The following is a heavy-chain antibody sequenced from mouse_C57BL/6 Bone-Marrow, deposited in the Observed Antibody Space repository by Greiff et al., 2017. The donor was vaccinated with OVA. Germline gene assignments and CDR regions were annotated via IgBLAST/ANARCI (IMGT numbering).Heavy chain of an antibody. V-gene: IGHV1-81*01. D-gene: IGHD2-4*01. J-gene: IGHJ4*01. Sequence: QVQLKQSGAELARPGASVKLSCKASGYTFTSYGISWVKQRTGQGLEWIGEIYPRSGNTYYNEKFKGKATLTADKSSSTAYMELRSLTSEDSAVYFCARRLRLPMDYWGQGTSVTVSS. CDR3: ARRLRLPMDY. CDR2: IYPRSGNT. CDR1: GYTFTSYG.